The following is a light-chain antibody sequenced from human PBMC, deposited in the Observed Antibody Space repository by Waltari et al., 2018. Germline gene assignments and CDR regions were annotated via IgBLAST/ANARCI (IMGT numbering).Light chain of an antibody. CDR3: SSYTGGTTLVV. CDR2: DVN. Sequence: QSALTQPASVSGSPGQSITIPCPGTTRDVGGYNYVSWYQQHPGKAPKLVIYDVNNRPSGVSNRFSGSKSGNTASLTISGLQTEDEADYHCSSYTGGTTLVVFGGGTKLTVL. J-gene: IGLJ2*01. V-gene: IGLV2-14*03. CDR1: TRDVGGYNY.